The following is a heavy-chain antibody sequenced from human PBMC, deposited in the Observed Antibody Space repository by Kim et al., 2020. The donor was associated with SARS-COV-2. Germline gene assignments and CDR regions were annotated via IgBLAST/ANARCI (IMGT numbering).Heavy chain of an antibody. J-gene: IGHJ6*03. CDR3: ARSRADFYYYYYMDV. V-gene: IGHV1-69*01. Sequence: QKCQGRVTITADESTSTAYMELSSLRSEDTAVYYCARSRADFYYYYYMDVWGKGTTVTVSS.